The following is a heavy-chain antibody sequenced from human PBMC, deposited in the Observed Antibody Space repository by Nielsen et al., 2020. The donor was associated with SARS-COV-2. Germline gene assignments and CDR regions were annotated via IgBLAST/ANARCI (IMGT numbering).Heavy chain of an antibody. D-gene: IGHD4-11*01. CDR2: IYYSGST. J-gene: IGHJ4*02. CDR1: GGSVSSGSYY. CDR3: ARTCRITTVIGGYYFDY. Sequence: SETLSLTCTVSGGSVSSGSYYWSWIRQPPGKGLEWIGYIYYSGSTNYNPSLKSRVTISVDTSKNQFSLKLSSVTAADTAVYYCARTCRITTVIGGYYFDYWGQGTLVTVSS. V-gene: IGHV4-61*01.